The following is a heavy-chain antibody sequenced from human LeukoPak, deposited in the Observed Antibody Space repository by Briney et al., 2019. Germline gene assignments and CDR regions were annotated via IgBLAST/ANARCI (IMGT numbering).Heavy chain of an antibody. CDR1: GGTFSSYA. D-gene: IGHD4-17*01. CDR2: IIPIFGLA. CDR3: AIDMPVTTSSDYYYGMDV. V-gene: IGHV1-69*04. J-gene: IGHJ6*02. Sequence: ASVKVSCKASGGTFSSYAMSWVRQAPGKGLEWMGRIIPIFGLANYAQRVQGRVTITGDKSTSTAYMELSSLRSEDTAVYYCAIDMPVTTSSDYYYGMDVWSQGTSVTVYS.